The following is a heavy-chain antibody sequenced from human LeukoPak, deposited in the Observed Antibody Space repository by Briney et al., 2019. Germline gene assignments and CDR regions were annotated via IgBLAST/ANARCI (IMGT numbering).Heavy chain of an antibody. CDR3: ATSKSGITMGFDP. CDR2: INHSGST. D-gene: IGHD3-10*01. V-gene: IGHV4-34*01. Sequence: PSETLSLTCAVYGGSFSGYYWSWIRQPPGKGLEWIGEINHSGSTNYNPSLKSRVTISVDTSKNQFSLKLSSVTAADTAVYYCATSKSGITMGFDPWGQGTLVTVSS. J-gene: IGHJ5*02. CDR1: GGSFSGYY.